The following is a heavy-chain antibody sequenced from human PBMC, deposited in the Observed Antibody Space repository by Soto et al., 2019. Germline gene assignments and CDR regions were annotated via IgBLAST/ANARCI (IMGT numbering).Heavy chain of an antibody. J-gene: IGHJ4*02. Sequence: QAQLVQSGAEVKEPGASVRVSFQASGYTFTGYGITWVRQAPGQGLEWMGWASPGSSTTNYAPKFQGRVTMTTDTSTNIAYMELRSLRSDATAGYYWARGGTAEADFGGQGTLVTVAS. CDR2: ASPGSSTT. CDR1: GYTFTGYG. V-gene: IGHV1-18*01. CDR3: ARGGTAEADF. D-gene: IGHD2-21*02.